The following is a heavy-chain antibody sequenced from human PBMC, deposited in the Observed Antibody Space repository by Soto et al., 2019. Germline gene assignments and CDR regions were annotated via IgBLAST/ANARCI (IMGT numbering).Heavy chain of an antibody. J-gene: IGHJ3*02. Sequence: QVQLGESGGGVVEPGGALRLSCAVFGFTFSSHVIHWVRQAPGKGLEWVAVMSENGVSIYYSDSVKGRFTISRDNSKNTQYLQMNRLRREDTAMYYCARRYGRGVSCKGNEGFEIWGQGTMVTVSA. CDR3: ARRYGRGVSCKGNEGFEI. D-gene: IGHD2-15*01. CDR2: MSENGVSI. CDR1: GFTFSSHV. V-gene: IGHV3-30*19.